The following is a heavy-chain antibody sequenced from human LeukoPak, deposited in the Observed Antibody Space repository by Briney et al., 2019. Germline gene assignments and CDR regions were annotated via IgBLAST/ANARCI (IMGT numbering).Heavy chain of an antibody. V-gene: IGHV3-21*01. D-gene: IGHD3-16*02. J-gene: IGHJ3*02. Sequence: GGSLRLSCAASGFTFSSYSMNWVRQAPGKGLEWVSSISSSSSYIYYADSVKGRFTISRDNAKNSLCLQMNSLRAEDTAVYYCARANYDYVWGSYRHYDAFDIWGQGTMVTVSS. CDR3: ARANYDYVWGSYRHYDAFDI. CDR2: ISSSSSYI. CDR1: GFTFSSYS.